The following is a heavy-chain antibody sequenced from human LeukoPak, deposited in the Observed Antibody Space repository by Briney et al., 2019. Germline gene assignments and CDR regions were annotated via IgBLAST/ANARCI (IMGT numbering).Heavy chain of an antibody. Sequence: ASVKVSCKTSGYTFTDYYIHWVRQAPGQGLEWMGWINPNSGETNSAQKFQGRVTMTRDTSISTAYMELSRLRSDDTAVYYCAREGPIVGATHLVDYWGQGTLVTVSS. V-gene: IGHV1-2*02. D-gene: IGHD1-26*01. J-gene: IGHJ4*02. CDR3: AREGPIVGATHLVDY. CDR1: GYTFTDYY. CDR2: INPNSGET.